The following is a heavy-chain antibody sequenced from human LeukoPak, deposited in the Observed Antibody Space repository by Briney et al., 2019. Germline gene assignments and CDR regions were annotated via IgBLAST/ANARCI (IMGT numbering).Heavy chain of an antibody. CDR3: ARHNSVGATGWFDP. V-gene: IGHV5-51*01. Sequence: GESLQISCKGSGYSFTSYWIVWVSQVPGKGLEWMGIIYPGDSDTRYSPSFQGQVTISADKSISTAYLQWSSLKASDTAIYYCARHNSVGATGWFDPWGQGTLVTVSS. CDR2: IYPGDSDT. D-gene: IGHD1-26*01. J-gene: IGHJ5*02. CDR1: GYSFTSYW.